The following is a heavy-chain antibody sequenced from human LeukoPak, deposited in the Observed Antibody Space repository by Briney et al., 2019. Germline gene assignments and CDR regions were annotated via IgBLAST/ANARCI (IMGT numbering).Heavy chain of an antibody. V-gene: IGHV3-30-3*01. CDR2: ISYDGSNK. CDR1: GFTFSSYA. D-gene: IGHD3-3*01. CDR3: ARDNYDFWSGYYTPPDY. J-gene: IGHJ4*02. Sequence: GGSLRLSCAASGFTFSSYAMHWVRQAPGKGLEWVAVISYDGSNKYYADSVKGRFTISRDNSKNTLYLQMNSLRAEDTAVYYCARDNYDFWSGYYTPPDYWGQGTLVTVSS.